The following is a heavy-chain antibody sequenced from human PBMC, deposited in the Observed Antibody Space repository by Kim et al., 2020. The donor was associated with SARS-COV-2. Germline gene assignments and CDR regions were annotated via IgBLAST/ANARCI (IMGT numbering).Heavy chain of an antibody. V-gene: IGHV4-34*01. Sequence: SETLSLTCAVYGGSFSAYSWIWIRQAPGKGLEWIGEVNHSGITKYHPSLKSRVTISVDTSKNQFSLKLPSVTAVDTAVFYCARGRAGVVPSPILGLGPYYYYYAMDVWGQGTTVTVS. D-gene: IGHD3-3*01. CDR1: GGSFSAYS. CDR2: VNHSGIT. CDR3: ARGRAGVVPSPILGLGPYYYYYAMDV. J-gene: IGHJ6*02.